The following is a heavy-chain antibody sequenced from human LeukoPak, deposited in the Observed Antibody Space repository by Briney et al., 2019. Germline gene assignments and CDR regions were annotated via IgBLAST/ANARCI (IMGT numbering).Heavy chain of an antibody. J-gene: IGHJ4*02. CDR1: GFTFSSYA. CDR3: AKDRPNYYGSNGHYYRRDGDY. D-gene: IGHD3-22*01. Sequence: GGSLRLSCAASGFTFSSYAMSWVRQSTGKGLEWVSSTSGDGGATYYSNSVKGRFTISRDDSRNTLYLQMNSLRAEDTAVYYCAKDRPNYYGSNGHYYRRDGDYWGQGTLVTVSS. V-gene: IGHV3-23*01. CDR2: TSGDGGAT.